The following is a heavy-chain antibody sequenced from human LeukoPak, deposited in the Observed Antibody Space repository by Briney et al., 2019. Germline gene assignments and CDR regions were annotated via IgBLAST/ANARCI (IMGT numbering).Heavy chain of an antibody. CDR2: IYHSGST. CDR3: ARREGRGVYYFDY. V-gene: IGHV4-30-2*01. J-gene: IGHJ4*02. Sequence: PSETLSLTCAVSGGSISSGGYSWSWIRQPPGKGLEWIGYIYHSGSTYYNPSLKSRVTISVDRSKNQFSLKLSSVTAADTAVYYCARREGRGVYYFDYWGQGTLVTVSS. CDR1: GGSISSGGYS. D-gene: IGHD2-8*01.